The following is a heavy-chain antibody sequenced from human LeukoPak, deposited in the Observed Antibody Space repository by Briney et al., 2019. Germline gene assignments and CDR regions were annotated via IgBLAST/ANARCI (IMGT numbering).Heavy chain of an antibody. V-gene: IGHV3-23*01. D-gene: IGHD3-9*01. CDR2: ISGSGGST. CDR1: GFTFSSYA. J-gene: IGHJ4*02. CDR3: AKAGRGRHYDILAGYPYAPLSY. Sequence: GGSLRLSCAASGFTFSSYAMSWVRQAPGKGLEWVSAISGSGGSTYYADSVKGRFTISRDNSKNTLYLQMNSLRAEDTAVYYCAKAGRGRHYDILAGYPYAPLSYWGQGTLVTVSS.